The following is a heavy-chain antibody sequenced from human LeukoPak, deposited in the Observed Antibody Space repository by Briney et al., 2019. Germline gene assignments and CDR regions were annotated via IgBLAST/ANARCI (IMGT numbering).Heavy chain of an antibody. V-gene: IGHV3-21*04. Sequence: AGGSLRLSCVVSGFTFNTYAMNWVRRAPGKGLEWVSSISSSSNNIYYADSVKGRFTISRDNSKNTLYLQMNSLRAENAAVYYCARDRGYNYGYCFDYWGQGTLVTVSS. CDR2: ISSSSNNI. CDR3: ARDRGYNYGYCFDY. J-gene: IGHJ4*02. D-gene: IGHD5-18*01. CDR1: GFTFNTYA.